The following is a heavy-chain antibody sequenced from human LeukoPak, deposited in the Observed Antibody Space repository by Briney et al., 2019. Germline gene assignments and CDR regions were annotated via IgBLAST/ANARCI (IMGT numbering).Heavy chain of an antibody. CDR1: GFTFSSYA. V-gene: IGHV3-23*01. D-gene: IGHD3-3*01. CDR2: ISGSGGST. Sequence: GGSLRLSCAASGFTFSSYAMSWVRQAPGKGLEWVSAISGSGGSTYYADSVKGRFTISRDNPKNTLYLQMNSLRAEDTAVYYCAKVEELDDFWSGYYRNYYYGMDVWGQGTTVTVSS. CDR3: AKVEELDDFWSGYYRNYYYGMDV. J-gene: IGHJ6*02.